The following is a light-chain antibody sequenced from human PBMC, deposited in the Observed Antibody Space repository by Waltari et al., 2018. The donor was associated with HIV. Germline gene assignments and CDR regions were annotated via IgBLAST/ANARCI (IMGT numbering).Light chain of an antibody. J-gene: IGKJ5*01. CDR2: LGS. Sequence: DIVMTQSPLSLPVTPGEPASISCRSSQSLLNSNGFNYLEWYLQKPGQSPRLLIYLGSNRAPAVPDRFSGSGSGTDFTLKISRVEAEDVGVYYCMQALQTPLITFGQGTRLEIK. V-gene: IGKV2-28*01. CDR1: QSLLNSNGFNY. CDR3: MQALQTPLIT.